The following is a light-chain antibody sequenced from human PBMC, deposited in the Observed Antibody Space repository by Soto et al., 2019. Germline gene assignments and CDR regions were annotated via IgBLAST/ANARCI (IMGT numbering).Light chain of an antibody. J-gene: IGKJ5*01. CDR3: QQANSFPIT. Sequence: DIQMTQSPSSVSASVGAAVTITCRASQGLKFLAWYQQKPGKAPRLLIYEATNLQSGVPPRFSGSGSGTDCTLTISSLQPEDVATYFCQQANSFPITLGQGTRLEIK. CDR1: QGLKF. V-gene: IGKV1-12*01. CDR2: EAT.